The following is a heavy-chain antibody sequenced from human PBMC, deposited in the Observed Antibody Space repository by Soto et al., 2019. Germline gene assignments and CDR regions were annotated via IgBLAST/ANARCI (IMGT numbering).Heavy chain of an antibody. Sequence: QVQLVQSGAEVKKPGSSVKVSCKASGGTFSSYAISWVRQAPGQGLEWMGGSIPIFGTANYAQKFQGRVTITADESTSTAYMELSSLRSEDTAVYYCARADYGDYARLYYYYGMDVWGQGTTVTVSS. J-gene: IGHJ6*02. CDR1: GGTFSSYA. CDR2: SIPIFGTA. CDR3: ARADYGDYARLYYYYGMDV. D-gene: IGHD4-17*01. V-gene: IGHV1-69*01.